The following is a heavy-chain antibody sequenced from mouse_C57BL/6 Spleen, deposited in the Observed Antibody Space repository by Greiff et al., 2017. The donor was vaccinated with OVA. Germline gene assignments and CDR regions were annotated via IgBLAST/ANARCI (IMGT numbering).Heavy chain of an antibody. D-gene: IGHD3-2*02. CDR2: ISNGGGST. CDR1: GFTFSDYY. J-gene: IGHJ3*01. CDR3: ARGGDSSGYGWFAY. Sequence: EVKVVESGGGLVQPGGSLKLSCAASGFTFSDYYMYWVRQTPEKRLEWVAYISNGGGSTYYPDTVKGRLPISRDNAKNTLYLQMSRLKSEGTAMYYCARGGDSSGYGWFAYWGPGTLVTVSA. V-gene: IGHV5-12*01.